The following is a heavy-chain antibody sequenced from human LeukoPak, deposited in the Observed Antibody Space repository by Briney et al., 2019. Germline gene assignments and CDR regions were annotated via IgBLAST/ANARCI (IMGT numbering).Heavy chain of an antibody. CDR3: ATQHGDHTISPFYY. J-gene: IGHJ4*02. D-gene: IGHD2-21*01. Sequence: ASVKVSCKVSGYTLTELSMHWVRQAPGKGLEWMEGFDPEDGETIYAQKFQGRVTMTEDTSTDTAYMELSSLRSEDTAVYYCATQHGDHTISPFYYWGQGTLVTVSS. CDR2: FDPEDGET. V-gene: IGHV1-24*01. CDR1: GYTLTELS.